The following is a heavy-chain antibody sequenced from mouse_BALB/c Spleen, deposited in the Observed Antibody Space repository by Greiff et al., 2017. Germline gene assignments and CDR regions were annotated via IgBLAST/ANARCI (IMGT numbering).Heavy chain of an antibody. CDR2: IYPGSGST. Sequence: LKQPGSELVRPGASVKLSCKASGYTFTSYWMHWVKQRPGQGLEWIGNIYPGSGSTNYDEKFKSKATLTVDTSSSTAYMQLSSLTSEDSAVYYCTDGSIYGYVMDYWGQGTSVTVSA. J-gene: IGHJ4*01. CDR3: TDGSIYGYVMDY. D-gene: IGHD1-1*01. V-gene: IGHV1S22*01. CDR1: GYTFTSYW.